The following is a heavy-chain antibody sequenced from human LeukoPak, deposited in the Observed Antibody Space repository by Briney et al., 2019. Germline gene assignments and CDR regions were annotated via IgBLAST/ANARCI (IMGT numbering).Heavy chain of an antibody. D-gene: IGHD4/OR15-4a*01. V-gene: IGHV1-69*04. CDR1: GGTFSCYA. CDR2: IIPIFGIA. J-gene: IGHJ5*02. CDR3: ARDEYGINWFDP. Sequence: SVKVSCKASGGTFSCYAISWVRQAPGQGLEWMGRIIPIFGIANYAQKFQGRVTITADKSTSTAYMELSSLRSEDTAVYYCARDEYGINWFDPWGQGTLVTVSS.